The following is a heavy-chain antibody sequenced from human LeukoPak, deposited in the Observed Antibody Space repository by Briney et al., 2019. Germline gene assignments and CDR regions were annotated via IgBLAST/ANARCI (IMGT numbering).Heavy chain of an antibody. CDR1: GFTFSSYA. D-gene: IGHD3-3*01. CDR3: ARDFDHRFLEWYGNFDY. J-gene: IGHJ4*02. V-gene: IGHV3-30-3*01. Sequence: GGSLRLSCAASGFTFSSYAMHWVRQAPGKGLEWVAVISYDGSNKYYADSVKGRLTISRDNSKNTLYLQMNSLRAEDTAVYYCARDFDHRFLEWYGNFDYWGQGTLVTVSS. CDR2: ISYDGSNK.